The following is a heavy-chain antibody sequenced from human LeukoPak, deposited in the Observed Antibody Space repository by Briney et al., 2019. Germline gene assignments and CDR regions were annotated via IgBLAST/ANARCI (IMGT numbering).Heavy chain of an antibody. CDR3: VARPVAGIVGYY. CDR2: INHSGCT. CDR1: GGSFSGYY. Sequence: SETLSLTCAVYGGSFSGYYWSWIRQPPGKGLEWIGEINHSGCTNYNPSLKSRVTISVDTSKNQFSLKLSSVAAADTAVYYCVARPVAGIVGYYWGQGTLVTVSS. V-gene: IGHV4-34*01. J-gene: IGHJ4*02. D-gene: IGHD6-19*01.